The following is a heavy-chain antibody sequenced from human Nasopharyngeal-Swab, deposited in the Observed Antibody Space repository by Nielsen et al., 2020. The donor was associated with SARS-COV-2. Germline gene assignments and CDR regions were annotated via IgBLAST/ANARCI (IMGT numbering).Heavy chain of an antibody. CDR3: ARERACLDL. V-gene: IGHV6-1*01. CDR2: TYYRSKWYN. CDR1: GDSVSSNSAA. Sequence: SETLSLTCAISGDSVSSNSAAWHWIRQSPSRGLEWLGRTYYRSKWYNEYGASVKSRISIKSDTSKNQFSVQLNSVTPEDTAVYYCARERACLDLWGQGTTVTVSS. J-gene: IGHJ6*02.